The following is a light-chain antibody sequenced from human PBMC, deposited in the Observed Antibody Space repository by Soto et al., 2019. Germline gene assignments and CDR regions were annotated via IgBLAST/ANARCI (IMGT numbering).Light chain of an antibody. Sequence: QPVLTQSSSASASLGSSVKLTCTLSSGHSSYIIAWHQQQPGKAPRYLMKLEGSGSYNKGSGVPDRFSGSSSGADRYLTISNLQFEDEADYYCETWASNTLFVFGTGTKLTVL. J-gene: IGLJ1*01. CDR3: ETWASNTLFV. CDR2: LEGSGSY. CDR1: SGHSSYI. V-gene: IGLV4-60*02.